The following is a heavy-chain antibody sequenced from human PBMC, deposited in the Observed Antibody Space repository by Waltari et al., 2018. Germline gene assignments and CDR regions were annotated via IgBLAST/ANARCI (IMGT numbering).Heavy chain of an antibody. CDR2: ISSSSSTI. Sequence: EVQLVESGGGLAQPGGSLRLSCAASGFTFSSYGMNWVRRAPGKGLEWVSYISSSSSTIYFADSVKGRFTISRDNAKNSLYLQMNSLRAEDTAVYYCARRAYCGGDCYFDDWGQGTLVTVSS. CDR1: GFTFSSYG. V-gene: IGHV3-48*04. D-gene: IGHD2-21*01. CDR3: ARRAYCGGDCYFDD. J-gene: IGHJ4*02.